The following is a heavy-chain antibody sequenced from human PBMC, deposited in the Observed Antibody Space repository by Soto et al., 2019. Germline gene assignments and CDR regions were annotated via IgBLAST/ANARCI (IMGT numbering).Heavy chain of an antibody. CDR2: IIPILGIA. J-gene: IGHJ6*02. V-gene: IGHV1-69*04. CDR1: GGTFSSYA. D-gene: IGHD2-15*01. Sequence: QVQLVQSGAEVKKPGSSVKVSCKASGGTFSSYAISWVRQAPGQGLEWMGRIIPILGIANYAQKFQGRVTITADKSTSTAYMELSSLRSEDTAVYYCARADIVVVVAATTPYYYYGMYVWGQGSTVTVSS. CDR3: ARADIVVVVAATTPYYYYGMYV.